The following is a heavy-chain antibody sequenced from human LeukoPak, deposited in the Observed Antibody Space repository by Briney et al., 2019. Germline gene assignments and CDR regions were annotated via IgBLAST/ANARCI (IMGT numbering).Heavy chain of an antibody. CDR2: IRRKTFGGTA. J-gene: IGHJ4*02. CDR1: GFNVGDYA. V-gene: IGHV3-49*04. Sequence: GGSLRLSCIASGFNVGDYAMSWVRQAPGKGLEWVGFIRRKTFGGTADYAASVEGRFTISRYDSHNTVYLQMNGLKTEDTGVYYCTRGSEGFTAYDDYWGQGTLVTVSS. D-gene: IGHD5-12*01. CDR3: TRGSEGFTAYDDY.